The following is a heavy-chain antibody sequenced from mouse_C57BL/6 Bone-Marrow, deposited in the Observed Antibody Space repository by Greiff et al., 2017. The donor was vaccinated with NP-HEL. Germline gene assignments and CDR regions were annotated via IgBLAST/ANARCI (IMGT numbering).Heavy chain of an antibody. CDR3: ARVYYDYWFAY. D-gene: IGHD2-4*01. Sequence: EVHLVESGGGLVKPGGSLKLSCAASGFTFSSYAMSWVRQTPEKRLEWVATISDGGSYTYYPDNVKGRFTISRDNAKNSLYLQMSHLKSEDTAMYYCARVYYDYWFAYWGQGTLVTVSA. V-gene: IGHV5-4*01. CDR1: GFTFSSYA. CDR2: ISDGGSYT. J-gene: IGHJ3*01.